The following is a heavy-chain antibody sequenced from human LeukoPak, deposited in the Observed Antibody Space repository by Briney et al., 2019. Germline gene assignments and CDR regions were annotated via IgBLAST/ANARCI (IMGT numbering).Heavy chain of an antibody. J-gene: IGHJ4*02. CDR3: ARVEGHYDSSGFFDY. D-gene: IGHD3-22*01. Sequence: GASVKVSCKAPGYTFTSYYMHWVRQAPGQGLEWMGIINPSGGSTSYAQKFQGRVTMTRDTSTSTVYMELSSLRSEDTAVYYCARVEGHYDSSGFFDYWGQGTLVTVSS. CDR2: INPSGGST. CDR1: GYTFTSYY. V-gene: IGHV1-46*01.